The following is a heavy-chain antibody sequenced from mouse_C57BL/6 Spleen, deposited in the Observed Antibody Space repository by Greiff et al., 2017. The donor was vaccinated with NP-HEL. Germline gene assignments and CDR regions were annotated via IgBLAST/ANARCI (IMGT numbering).Heavy chain of an antibody. V-gene: IGHV14-4*01. D-gene: IGHD2-4*01. CDR1: GFNIKDDY. CDR2: IDPENGDT. Sequence: VQLKQSGAELVRPGASVKLSCTASGFNIKDDYMHWVKQRPEQGLEWIGWIDPENGDTEYASKFQGKATITADTSSNTAYLQLSSLTSEDTAVYYCTTDDSWYFDVWGTGTTVTVSS. CDR3: TTDDSWYFDV. J-gene: IGHJ1*03.